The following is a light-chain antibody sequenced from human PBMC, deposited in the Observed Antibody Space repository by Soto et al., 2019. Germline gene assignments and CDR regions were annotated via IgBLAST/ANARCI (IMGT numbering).Light chain of an antibody. Sequence: QSVLAQPPSVSGAPGQSVTISCTGSGSNIGAGYEVHWYQQLPGRAPKLLIYANSDRPSGVPDRFFGSKSGTSASLAITRLQAEDEADYYCQSYDSGLSAVLFGGGNKVTVL. J-gene: IGLJ2*01. CDR3: QSYDSGLSAVL. CDR2: ANS. CDR1: GSNIGAGYE. V-gene: IGLV1-40*01.